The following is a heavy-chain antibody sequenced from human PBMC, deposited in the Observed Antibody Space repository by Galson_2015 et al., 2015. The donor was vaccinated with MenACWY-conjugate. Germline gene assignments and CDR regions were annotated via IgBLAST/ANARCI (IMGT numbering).Heavy chain of an antibody. V-gene: IGHV4-34*01. CDR1: GGSFSGYY. CDR2: VAQSGSA. D-gene: IGHD3-3*01. CDR3: ARLSWSTSRDHYYYMDV. Sequence: ETLSLTCGVSGGSFSGYYWSWIRQPPGKGLEWIGEVAQSGSANVNPSLKSRVSMSADTSKREFSLKLTFVTAADTAVYFCARLSWSTSRDHYYYMDVWGNGTTVTVSS. J-gene: IGHJ6*03.